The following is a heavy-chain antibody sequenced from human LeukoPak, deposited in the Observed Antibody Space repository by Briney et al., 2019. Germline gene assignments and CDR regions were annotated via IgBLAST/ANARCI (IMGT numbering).Heavy chain of an antibody. CDR1: GFTFSSYG. J-gene: IGHJ4*02. CDR3: ATSVGYDSSGSPYFDY. V-gene: IGHV3-30*03. CDR2: ISYDGSNK. Sequence: GRSLRLSCAASGFTFSSYGMHWVRQAPGKGLEWVAVISYDGSNKYCADSVKGRFTISRDNSKSTLYLQMNSLRAEDTAVYYCATSVGYDSSGSPYFDYWGQGTLVTVSS. D-gene: IGHD3-22*01.